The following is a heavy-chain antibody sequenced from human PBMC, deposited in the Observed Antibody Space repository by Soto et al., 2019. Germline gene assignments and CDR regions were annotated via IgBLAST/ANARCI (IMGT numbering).Heavy chain of an antibody. V-gene: IGHV1-69*06. D-gene: IGHD1-26*01. CDR3: ARGWETVGATTPFAY. Sequence: QAQLVQSGAEVKKPGSSVKVSCKASGGTFSNYAISWVRQAPGQGLEWMGGIIPMFGTPNYAQRFQGRVTITADKSTSTASMEVRNLKSDDTAVYYCARGWETVGATTPFAYWGQGTLVTVSS. CDR1: GGTFSNYA. CDR2: IIPMFGTP. J-gene: IGHJ4*02.